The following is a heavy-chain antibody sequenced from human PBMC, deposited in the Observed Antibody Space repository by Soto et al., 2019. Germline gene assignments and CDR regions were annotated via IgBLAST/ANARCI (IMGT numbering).Heavy chain of an antibody. Sequence: PGGSLRLSCAASEFTFSSYGMHWVRQAPGKGLEYVSAISSNGGSTYYADSVKGRFTISRDNSKNTLYLQMSSLRAEDTAVYYCVKGGGFMVRGVTFYYGMDVWGQGTTVTVSS. CDR1: EFTFSSYG. D-gene: IGHD3-10*01. J-gene: IGHJ6*02. V-gene: IGHV3-64D*06. CDR3: VKGGGFMVRGVTFYYGMDV. CDR2: ISSNGGST.